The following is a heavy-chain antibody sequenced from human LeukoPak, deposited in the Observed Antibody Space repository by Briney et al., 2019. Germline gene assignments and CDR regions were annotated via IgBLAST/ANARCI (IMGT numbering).Heavy chain of an antibody. CDR2: ITGGGTNT. D-gene: IGHD6-19*01. Sequence: PGGSLRLSCAASGFTFRSYSMNWVRQAPGKGLEWVSSITGGGTNTYYPDSVKGRFTISRDNAKNSLYLQMNSLRAEDTAVYYCARAWVAVAGAGLDYWGQGTLVPVST. CDR3: ARAWVAVAGAGLDY. CDR1: GFTFRSYS. J-gene: IGHJ4*02. V-gene: IGHV3-21*01.